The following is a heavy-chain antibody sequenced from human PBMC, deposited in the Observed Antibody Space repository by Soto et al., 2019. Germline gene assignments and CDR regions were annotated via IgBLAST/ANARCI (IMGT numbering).Heavy chain of an antibody. V-gene: IGHV3-30-3*01. Sequence: GGSLRLSCAASGFTFSSYAMHWVRQAPGKGLEWVAVISYDGSNKYYADSVKGRFTISRDNSKNTLYLQMNSLRAEDTAVYFCATRPSDTYYYGVFDYWGLGTLVTVSS. J-gene: IGHJ4*02. CDR1: GFTFSSYA. CDR2: ISYDGSNK. D-gene: IGHD3-10*01. CDR3: ATRPSDTYYYGVFDY.